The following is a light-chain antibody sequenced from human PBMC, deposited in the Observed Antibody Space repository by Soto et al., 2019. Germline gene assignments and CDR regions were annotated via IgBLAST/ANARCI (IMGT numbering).Light chain of an antibody. CDR2: AAS. Sequence: DIQMSQSPSTLSGTVGDRVTITCRASQTISSWLAWYQQKPGKAPKLLIYAASSLQSGVPSRFSGSVSGTDFTLTISSLQPEDFATYYCQQSYSTPRTFGQGTKVDI. CDR3: QQSYSTPRT. V-gene: IGKV1-39*01. J-gene: IGKJ1*01. CDR1: QTISSW.